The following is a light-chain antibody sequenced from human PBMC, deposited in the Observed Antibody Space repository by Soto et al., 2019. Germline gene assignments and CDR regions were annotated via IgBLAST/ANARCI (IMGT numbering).Light chain of an antibody. CDR1: RDIKNY. J-gene: IGKJ4*01. CDR2: DAF. CDR3: QQYDSLPPT. V-gene: IGKV1-33*01. Sequence: DIQMTQSPSSLSAFVGDSITITCQARRDIKNYLNWYQNKPGKAPKLLIYDAFKSDTGVPSRFSGSGSGTDFTFTIIILQPEDIATYFCQQYDSLPPTFGGGTRVDI.